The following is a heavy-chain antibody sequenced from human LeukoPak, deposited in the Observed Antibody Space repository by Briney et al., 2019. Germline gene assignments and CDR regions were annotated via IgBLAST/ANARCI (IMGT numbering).Heavy chain of an antibody. D-gene: IGHD2-15*01. Sequence: GGSLRLSCAASGXTFSSYWMHWVRQAPGKGLVWVSRINSDGSSTSYADSVKGRFTISRDNAKNTLCLQMNSLRAEDTAVYYCARVLRGCSGGSCYYFDYWGQGTLVTVSS. J-gene: IGHJ4*02. CDR1: GXTFSSYW. V-gene: IGHV3-74*01. CDR2: INSDGSST. CDR3: ARVLRGCSGGSCYYFDY.